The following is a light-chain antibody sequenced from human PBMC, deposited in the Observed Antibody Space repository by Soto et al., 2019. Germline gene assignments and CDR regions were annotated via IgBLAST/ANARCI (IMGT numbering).Light chain of an antibody. Sequence: DTQMTQSPSTLSASVGDRVTITCRASQSISSWLAWYQQKPGKAPKLLTYKATNLESGVPSRFSGSASGTEFTLTISSLQPDDLATYYCQQYNGYSGTFGQGTKLEIK. CDR2: KAT. CDR3: QQYNGYSGT. CDR1: QSISSW. V-gene: IGKV1-5*03. J-gene: IGKJ2*02.